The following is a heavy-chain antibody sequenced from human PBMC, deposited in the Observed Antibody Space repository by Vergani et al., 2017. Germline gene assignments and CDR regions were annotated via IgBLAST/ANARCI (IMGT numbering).Heavy chain of an antibody. CDR1: GFTFSSYG. V-gene: IGHV3-30*02. D-gene: IGHD3-22*01. Sequence: QVQLVESGGGVVQPGGSLRLSCAASGFTFSSYGMPWVRQAPGKGLGWVAFIRYDGSNKYYADSVKGRFTISGENSKNTLYLQMNSLRAEDTAVYYCAKDDLSYSSGYFDYWGQGTLVTVSS. CDR2: IRYDGSNK. CDR3: AKDDLSYSSGYFDY. J-gene: IGHJ4*02.